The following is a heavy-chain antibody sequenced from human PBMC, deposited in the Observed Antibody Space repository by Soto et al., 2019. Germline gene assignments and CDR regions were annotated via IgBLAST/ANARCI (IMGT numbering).Heavy chain of an antibody. D-gene: IGHD3-16*01. CDR3: VRSGHSFAGAM. J-gene: IGHJ4*02. V-gene: IGHV4-59*01. CDR1: GASMNNYY. Sequence: PSETLSLTCTVSGASMNNYYGSWVRQPPGKGLEWIGYMFYSGGSNSNPSLKGRVTISVDTSKNEISLRLTSVTAADTAVYYCVRSGHSFAGAMWGQGALVTVSS. CDR2: MFYSGGS.